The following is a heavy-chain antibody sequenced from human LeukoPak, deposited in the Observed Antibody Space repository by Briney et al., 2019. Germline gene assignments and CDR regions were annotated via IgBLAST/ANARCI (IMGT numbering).Heavy chain of an antibody. CDR3: ARSGWFGEASML. D-gene: IGHD3-10*01. CDR2: IYYSGSS. V-gene: IGHV4-39*01. Sequence: PSETLSLTCIVSGGSISSSNYYWGWIRQPPGKGLECIGSIYYSGSSYYNPSLKSRVTISVDTSKNQFSLKLSSVTAADTAVYYRARSGWFGEASMLWGQGTLVTVSS. J-gene: IGHJ4*02. CDR1: GGSISSSNYY.